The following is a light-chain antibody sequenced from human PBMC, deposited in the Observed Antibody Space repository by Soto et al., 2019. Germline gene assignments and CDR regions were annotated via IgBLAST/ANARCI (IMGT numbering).Light chain of an antibody. J-gene: IGLJ1*01. V-gene: IGLV2-8*01. CDR1: SSDVGGYNY. CDR3: SLYAGSNTLYV. CDR2: EVS. Sequence: QSALTQPPSASGSPGQSVTISCTGTSSDVGGYNYVSWYQQHPGKAPKLMIYEVSKRPSGVPDRFSGSKSGNTASLTVSGLQAEDEADYYCSLYAGSNTLYVFGTGTKVTVL.